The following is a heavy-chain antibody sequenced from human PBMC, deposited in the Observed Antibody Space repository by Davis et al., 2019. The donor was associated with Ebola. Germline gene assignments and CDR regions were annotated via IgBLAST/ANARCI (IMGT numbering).Heavy chain of an antibody. CDR1: GFTFSEFA. J-gene: IGHJ4*02. D-gene: IGHD3-16*01. CDR2: ISYDGSNK. V-gene: IGHV3-30*04. CDR3: ARATGGDY. Sequence: GESLKISCEVSGFTFSEFAMHWVRQAPGKGLEWVAVISYDGSNKYYADSVKGRFTISRDNSKNTLYLQMNSLRAEDTAVYYCARATGGDYWGQGTLVTVSS.